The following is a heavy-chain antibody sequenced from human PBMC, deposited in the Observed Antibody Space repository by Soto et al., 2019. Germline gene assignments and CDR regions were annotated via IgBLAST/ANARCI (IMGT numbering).Heavy chain of an antibody. Sequence: EVQLVESGGGLVKPGGSLRLSCAASGFTFSSYSMNWVRQAPGKGLEWVSSISSSSSYIYYADSVKGRFTISRDNAKNSLYLQMNSLRAEDTAVYYCARDVDSSGYFDYWGQGTLVTVSS. D-gene: IGHD3-22*01. CDR1: GFTFSSYS. CDR3: ARDVDSSGYFDY. V-gene: IGHV3-21*01. CDR2: ISSSSSYI. J-gene: IGHJ4*02.